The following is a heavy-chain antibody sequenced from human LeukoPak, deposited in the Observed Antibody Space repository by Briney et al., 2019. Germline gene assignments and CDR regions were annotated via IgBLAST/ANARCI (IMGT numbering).Heavy chain of an antibody. CDR3: ATTGRDGYKQLIIPHRSFDY. CDR2: INHSGST. J-gene: IGHJ4*02. CDR1: GGSFSGYY. V-gene: IGHV4-34*01. D-gene: IGHD5-24*01. Sequence: SETLSLTCAVYGGSFSGYYWSWIRQPPGKGLEWIGEINHSGSTNYNPSFKSRVTISVDTSKNQFSLKLSSVTAADTAVYYCATTGRDGYKQLIIPHRSFDYWGQGTLVTVSS.